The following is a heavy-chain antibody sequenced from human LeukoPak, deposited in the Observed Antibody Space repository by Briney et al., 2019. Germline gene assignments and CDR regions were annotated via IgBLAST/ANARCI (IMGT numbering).Heavy chain of an antibody. D-gene: IGHD3-22*01. CDR1: GFTFNSYG. V-gene: IGHV3-23*01. CDR2: ISGSGGST. CDR3: AKNDSSGYQNYYYYGMDV. J-gene: IGHJ6*02. Sequence: PGRSLRLSCAASGFTFNSYGMHWVRQAPGKGLEWVSAISGSGGSTYYADSVKGRFTISRDNSKNTLYLQMNSLRAEDTAVYYCAKNDSSGYQNYYYYGMDVWGQGTTVTVSS.